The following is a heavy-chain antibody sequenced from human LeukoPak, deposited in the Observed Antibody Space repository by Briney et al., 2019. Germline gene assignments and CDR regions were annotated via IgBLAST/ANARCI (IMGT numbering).Heavy chain of an antibody. D-gene: IGHD6-19*01. Sequence: PSETLSLTCTVSGGSISTYYWSWIRQPPGKGLEWIGNIYYSGSTNYNPSLKSRVTISVDTSKNQFSLKLSSVTAADTAVYYCAREASIAVADVWGQGTTVTVSS. CDR3: AREASIAVADV. CDR1: GGSISTYY. J-gene: IGHJ6*02. CDR2: IYYSGST. V-gene: IGHV4-59*12.